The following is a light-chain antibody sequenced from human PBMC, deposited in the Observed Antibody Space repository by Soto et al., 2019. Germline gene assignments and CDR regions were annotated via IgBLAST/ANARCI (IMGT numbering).Light chain of an antibody. V-gene: IGKV1-5*03. Sequence: DIQMTQSPSTLSGSVGDRVTITCRASQTISSWLAWYQQKPGKAPKLLIYKAPTLKSGVPSRFSGSGSGTEFTLTISSLQPDDFATYYCQHYNSYSEAFGHGTKVELK. CDR3: QHYNSYSEA. CDR1: QTISSW. J-gene: IGKJ1*01. CDR2: KAP.